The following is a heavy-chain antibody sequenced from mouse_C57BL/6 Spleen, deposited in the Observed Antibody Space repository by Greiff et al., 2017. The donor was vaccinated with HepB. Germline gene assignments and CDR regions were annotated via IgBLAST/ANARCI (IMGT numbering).Heavy chain of an antibody. Sequence: QVQLKQPGAELVKPGASVKMSCKASGYTFTSYWITWVKQRPGQGLEWIGDIYPGSGSTNYNEKFKSKATLTVDTSSSTAYMQLSSLTSEDSAVYYCAKIYYSNQGGYFDVWGTGTTVTVSS. V-gene: IGHV1-55*01. J-gene: IGHJ1*03. CDR3: AKIYYSNQGGYFDV. CDR2: IYPGSGST. CDR1: GYTFTSYW. D-gene: IGHD2-5*01.